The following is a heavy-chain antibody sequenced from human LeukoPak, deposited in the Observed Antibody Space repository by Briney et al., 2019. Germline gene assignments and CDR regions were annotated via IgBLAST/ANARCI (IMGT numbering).Heavy chain of an antibody. D-gene: IGHD3-3*01. J-gene: IGHJ6*02. CDR1: GGSISSSSNY. V-gene: IGHV4-39*07. CDR3: ARGLFETRPFQGDFWSGYPYYYYGMDV. CDR2: IYYSGTT. Sequence: SETLSLTCSVSGGSISSSSNYWGWIRQPPGKGLEWIGSIYYSGTTYCNPSLKSRVTISVDTSKNQFSLKLSSVTAEDTAVYYCARGLFETRPFQGDFWSGYPYYYYGMDVWGQGTTVTVSS.